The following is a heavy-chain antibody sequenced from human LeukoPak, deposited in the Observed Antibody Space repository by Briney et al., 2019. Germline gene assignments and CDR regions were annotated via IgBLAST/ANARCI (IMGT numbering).Heavy chain of an antibody. CDR3: AKGPRKTLIRGDWYFDL. V-gene: IGHV3-23*01. J-gene: IGHJ2*01. CDR1: GFSFSSYA. D-gene: IGHD3-10*01. Sequence: GGSLRLSCAASGFSFSSYAMSWVRQTPGKGLEWVSSAGGSGGSTHYTDSVKGRLTISRDNSKSTLYLQMNSLRAEDTAVYYCAKGPRKTLIRGDWYFDLWGRGTLVTVSS. CDR2: AGGSGGST.